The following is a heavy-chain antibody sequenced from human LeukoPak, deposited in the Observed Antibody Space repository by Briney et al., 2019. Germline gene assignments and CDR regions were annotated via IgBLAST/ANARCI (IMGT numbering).Heavy chain of an antibody. Sequence: SETLSLTCTVSGGSISSSSYYWGWIRQPPGKGLEWIGRIYYSGSTYYNPALKSRVTISVHTSKNQFSLKLSSVTAADTAVYYCARDPEGYYYMDVWGKGTTGTVSS. CDR1: GGSISSSSYY. CDR2: IYYSGST. J-gene: IGHJ6*03. V-gene: IGHV4-39*07. CDR3: ARDPEGYYYMDV.